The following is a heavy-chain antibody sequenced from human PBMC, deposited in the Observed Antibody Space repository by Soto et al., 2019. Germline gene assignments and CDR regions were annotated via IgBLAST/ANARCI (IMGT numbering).Heavy chain of an antibody. CDR3: ARDEDY. CDR2: INAADGNT. J-gene: IGHJ4*02. CDR1: GYTFTSYA. Sequence: QVQLVQSGSEVKKPGASVKVSCKASGYTFTSYAIHWVRQAPGQTLEWMGWINAADGNTKYSQKFRDRVTITRDTPASTVYVEQSSLTAEDTAVYYCARDEDYWGQGTLVTVSS. V-gene: IGHV1-3*01.